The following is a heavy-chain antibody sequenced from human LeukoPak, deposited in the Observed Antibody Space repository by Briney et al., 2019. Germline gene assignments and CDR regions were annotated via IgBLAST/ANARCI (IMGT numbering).Heavy chain of an antibody. D-gene: IGHD6-19*01. CDR3: GKTTVGYSSGRYPGWPIDY. Sequence: GGSLRLSCVASGFTFNSYAMYWVRQAPGKGLEWVAGVFGSGGSAHYTDSVEGRFTIFRGNSKNTVYLQMSSLRAEDTAVYYCGKTTVGYSSGRYPGWPIDYWGQGTLVTVSS. V-gene: IGHV3-23*01. CDR2: VFGSGGSA. J-gene: IGHJ4*02. CDR1: GFTFNSYA.